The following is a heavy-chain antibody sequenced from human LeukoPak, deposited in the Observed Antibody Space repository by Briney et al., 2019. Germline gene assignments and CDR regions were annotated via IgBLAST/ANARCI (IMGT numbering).Heavy chain of an antibody. CDR1: GFTFSSYW. Sequence: GGPLRLSCAASGFTFSSYWMHWVRQAPGKGLVWVSRINSDGSSTSYADSVKGRFTISRDNAKNTLYLQMNSLRAEDTAVYYCARGVYSSSWYSFDYWGQGTLVTVSS. V-gene: IGHV3-74*01. D-gene: IGHD6-13*01. J-gene: IGHJ4*02. CDR2: INSDGSST. CDR3: ARGVYSSSWYSFDY.